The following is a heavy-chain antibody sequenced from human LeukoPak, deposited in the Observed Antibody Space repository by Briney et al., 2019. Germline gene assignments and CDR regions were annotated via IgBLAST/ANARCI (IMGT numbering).Heavy chain of an antibody. CDR1: GFRFSSYW. CDR2: INQDVSET. D-gene: IGHD4-23*01. Sequence: PGGSLRLSCAASGFRFSSYWMSWVRQAPGKGLEWVANINQDVSETNYVDSVKGRFTISRDNAKNSLYLQMTSLRVEDTAVYYCARDRGYSSFDYWGQGTLVTVSS. V-gene: IGHV3-7*01. CDR3: ARDRGYSSFDY. J-gene: IGHJ4*02.